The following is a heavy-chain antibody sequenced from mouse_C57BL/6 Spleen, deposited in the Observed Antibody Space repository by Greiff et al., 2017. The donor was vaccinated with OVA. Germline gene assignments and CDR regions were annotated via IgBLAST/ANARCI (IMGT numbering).Heavy chain of an antibody. CDR3: ARGLLRDYFDY. D-gene: IGHD1-1*01. J-gene: IGHJ2*01. CDR2: ISDGGSYT. CDR1: GFTFSSYA. V-gene: IGHV5-4*01. Sequence: EVQRVESGGGLVKPGGSLKLSCAASGFTFSSYAMSWVRQTPEKRLEWVATISDGGSYTYYPDNVKGRFTISRDNAKNNLYLQMSHLKSEDTAMYYCARGLLRDYFDYWGQGTTLTVSS.